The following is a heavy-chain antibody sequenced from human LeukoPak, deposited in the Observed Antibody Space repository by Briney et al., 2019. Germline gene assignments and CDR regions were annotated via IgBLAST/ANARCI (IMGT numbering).Heavy chain of an antibody. Sequence: GGSLRLSCAASGFTFSSYWMSWVRQAPGKGLEWVVNIKQDGSERYYVDSVKGRFTISRDNAKSSLYLQMNSLRAEDTAVYYCARKAAPDMDVWGQGTTVTVSS. D-gene: IGHD6-6*01. CDR2: IKQDGSER. J-gene: IGHJ6*02. V-gene: IGHV3-7*01. CDR1: GFTFSSYW. CDR3: ARKAAPDMDV.